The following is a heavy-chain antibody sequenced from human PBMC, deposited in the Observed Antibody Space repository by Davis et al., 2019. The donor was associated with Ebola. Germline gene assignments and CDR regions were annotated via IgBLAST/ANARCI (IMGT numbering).Heavy chain of an antibody. CDR1: GYTFTSYG. CDR3: ARDSGLVNGGY. V-gene: IGHV1-46*01. D-gene: IGHD6-19*01. J-gene: IGHJ4*02. CDR2: INPSGGST. Sequence: ASVKVSCKASGYTFTSYGISWVRQAPGQGLEWMGIINPSGGSTSYAQKFQGRVTMTRDTSTSTVYMELRSLRSDDTAVYYCARDSGLVNGGYWGQGTLVTVSS.